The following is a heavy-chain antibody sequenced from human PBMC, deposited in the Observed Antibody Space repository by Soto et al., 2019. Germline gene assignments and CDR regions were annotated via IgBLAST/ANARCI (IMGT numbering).Heavy chain of an antibody. J-gene: IGHJ4*02. Sequence: EVQLVESGGGVVRPGGSLRLSCAASGFTFDDYGMSWVRQAPGKGLEWVSGINWNGGSTGYADSVKGRFNISRDNAKNSLYLQMNSLRAEDTALYYCARLYGSGSTRRVRIDYWFEGTLVTVSS. CDR2: INWNGGST. CDR1: GFTFDDYG. CDR3: ARLYGSGSTRRVRIDY. D-gene: IGHD3-10*01. V-gene: IGHV3-20*04.